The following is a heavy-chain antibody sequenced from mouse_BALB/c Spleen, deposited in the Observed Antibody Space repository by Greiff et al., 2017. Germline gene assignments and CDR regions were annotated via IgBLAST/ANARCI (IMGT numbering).Heavy chain of an antibody. V-gene: IGHV2-9*02. D-gene: IGHD2-1*01. Sequence: VKLMESGPGLVAPSQSLSITCTVSGFSLTSYGVHWVRQPPGKGLEWLGVIWAGGSTNYNSALMSRLSISKDNSKSQVFLKMNSLQTDDTAMYYCARDYYGNYVGYYYAMDYWGQGTSVTVSS. J-gene: IGHJ4*01. CDR1: GFSLTSYG. CDR2: IWAGGST. CDR3: ARDYYGNYVGYYYAMDY.